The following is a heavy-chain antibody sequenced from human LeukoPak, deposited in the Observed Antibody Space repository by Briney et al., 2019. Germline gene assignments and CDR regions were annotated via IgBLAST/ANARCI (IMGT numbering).Heavy chain of an antibody. CDR3: ARAGNDYGDYKSGAFDI. D-gene: IGHD4-17*01. Sequence: PAGSLRLSCTASGFTFGDYAMSWVRQAPGKGLEWIGSIYYSGSTYYNPSLKSRVTISVDTSKNQFSLKLSSVTAADTAVYYCARAGNDYGDYKSGAFDIWGQGTMVTVSS. V-gene: IGHV4-39*07. CDR2: IYYSGST. J-gene: IGHJ3*02. CDR1: GFTFGDYA.